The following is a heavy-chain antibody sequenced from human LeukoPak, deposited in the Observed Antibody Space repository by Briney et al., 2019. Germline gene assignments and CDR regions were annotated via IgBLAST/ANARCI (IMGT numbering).Heavy chain of an antibody. Sequence: PSETLSLTCAVYGGSFSGYYWSWIRQPPGKGLEWIGEINHSGSTNYNPSLKGRVTISVDTSKNQFSLKLSSVTAADTAVYYCARGEYSSSWYTNYWGQGTLVTVSS. CDR1: GGSFSGYY. D-gene: IGHD6-13*01. V-gene: IGHV4-34*01. CDR3: ARGEYSSSWYTNY. J-gene: IGHJ4*02. CDR2: INHSGST.